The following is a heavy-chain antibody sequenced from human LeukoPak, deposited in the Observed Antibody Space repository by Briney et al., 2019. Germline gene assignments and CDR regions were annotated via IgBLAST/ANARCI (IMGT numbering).Heavy chain of an antibody. CDR2: INPNSGGT. J-gene: IGHJ5*02. V-gene: IGHV1-2*02. Sequence: ASVKVSCKASGYTFTGYYMHWVRQAPGQGLEWMGWINPNSGGTNYAQKFQGRVTMTRDTSISTAYMELSRLRSDDTAVYYCARVSVRYFDWLPPFDPWGQGTLVTVSS. D-gene: IGHD3-9*01. CDR3: ARVSVRYFDWLPPFDP. CDR1: GYTFTGYY.